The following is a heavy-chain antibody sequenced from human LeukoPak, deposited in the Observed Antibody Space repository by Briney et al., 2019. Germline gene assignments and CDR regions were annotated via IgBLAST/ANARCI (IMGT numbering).Heavy chain of an antibody. Sequence: SETLSLTCTVSGGSISSYYWSWIRQPPGKGLECIGYIYYSGSTNYNPSLKSRVTISVDTSKNQFSLKLSSVTAADTAVYYCSSLNYDFWSGYYLDYWGQGILVTVSS. D-gene: IGHD3-3*01. V-gene: IGHV4-59*01. CDR1: GGSISSYY. CDR3: SSLNYDFWSGYYLDY. J-gene: IGHJ4*02. CDR2: IYYSGST.